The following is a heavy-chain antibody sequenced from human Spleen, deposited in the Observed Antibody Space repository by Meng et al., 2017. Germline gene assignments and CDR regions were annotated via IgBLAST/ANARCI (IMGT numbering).Heavy chain of an antibody. CDR1: GFTFSSYA. Sequence: GGSLRLSCAASGFTFSSYAMSWVRQAPGKGLEWVSAISGSGGSTYYADSVKGRFTISRDNAKNTLYVQMNSLRAEDTAVYFCARSRGSTIDYWGQGTLVTVSS. J-gene: IGHJ4*02. V-gene: IGHV3-23*01. D-gene: IGHD1-26*01. CDR2: ISGSGGST. CDR3: ARSRGSTIDY.